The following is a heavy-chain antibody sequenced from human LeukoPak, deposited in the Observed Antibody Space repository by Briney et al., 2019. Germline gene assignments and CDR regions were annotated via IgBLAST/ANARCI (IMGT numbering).Heavy chain of an antibody. D-gene: IGHD6-13*01. CDR3: ARAQAAGTFWFDP. J-gene: IGHJ5*02. V-gene: IGHV4-34*01. CDR2: INHSGST. CDR1: GGSFSDYY. Sequence: SETLSLTCVVYGGSFSDYYCNWIRQPPGKGLEWIGEINHSGSTNYNPSLKSRVTISVDTSKNQFSLKLSSVTAADTAVYYCARAQAAGTFWFDPWGQGTLVTVSS.